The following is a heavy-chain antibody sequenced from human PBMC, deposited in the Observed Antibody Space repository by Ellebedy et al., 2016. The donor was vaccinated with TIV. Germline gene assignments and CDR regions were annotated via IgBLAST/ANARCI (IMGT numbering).Heavy chain of an antibody. CDR3: AKDRYTDRGRYFDY. J-gene: IGHJ4*02. CDR2: ISSSSSTI. D-gene: IGHD5-24*01. Sequence: GGSLRLXCAASGFTFSSYSMNWVRQAPGKGLEWVSYISSSSSTIYYADSVKGRFTISRDNSKNTLYLQMNSLRAEDTAVYYCAKDRYTDRGRYFDYWGQGTLVTVSS. V-gene: IGHV3-48*01. CDR1: GFTFSSYS.